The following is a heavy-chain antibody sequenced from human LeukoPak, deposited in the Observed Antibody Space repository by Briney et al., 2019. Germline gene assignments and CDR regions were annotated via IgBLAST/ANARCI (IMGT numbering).Heavy chain of an antibody. V-gene: IGHV3-23*01. CDR2: ISGRGDST. CDR1: GITFTSYG. CDR3: AKRAGST. Sequence: PGGSLRLSCAASGITFTSYGMNWVRQAPGKGLEWVSAISGRGDSTYYADSVKGRFTISRDNSKNTLYLQMNSLRAEDTAVYYCAKRAGSTWGQGTLVTVSS. D-gene: IGHD6-25*01. J-gene: IGHJ4*02.